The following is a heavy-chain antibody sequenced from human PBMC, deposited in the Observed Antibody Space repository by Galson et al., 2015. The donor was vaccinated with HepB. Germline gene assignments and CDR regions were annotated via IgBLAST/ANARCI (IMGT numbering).Heavy chain of an antibody. CDR1: GFTFSSYA. CDR3: AKDRPELLDYYYGMDV. CDR2: ISGSGGST. D-gene: IGHD3-10*01. Sequence: SLRLSCAASGFTFSSYAMSWVRQAPGKGLEWVSAISGSGGSTYYADSVKGRFTISRDNSKNTLYLQMNSLRAEDTAVYYCAKDRPELLDYYYGMDVWGQGTTVTVSS. J-gene: IGHJ6*02. V-gene: IGHV3-23*01.